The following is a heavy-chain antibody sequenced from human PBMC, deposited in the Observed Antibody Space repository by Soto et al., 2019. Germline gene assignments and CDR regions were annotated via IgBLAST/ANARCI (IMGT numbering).Heavy chain of an antibody. CDR1: GGSISSGDYY. J-gene: IGHJ4*02. V-gene: IGHV4-30-4*01. Sequence: SETLSLTCTVSGGSISSGDYYWSWIRQPPGKGLEWIGYIYYSGSTYYNPSLKSRVTISVDTSKNQFSLKLSSVTAADTAVYYCARGNDYYDSSGYLSYWGQGTLVTVSS. CDR2: IYYSGST. CDR3: ARGNDYYDSSGYLSY. D-gene: IGHD3-22*01.